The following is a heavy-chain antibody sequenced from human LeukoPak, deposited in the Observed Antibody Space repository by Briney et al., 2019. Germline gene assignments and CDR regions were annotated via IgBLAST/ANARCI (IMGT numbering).Heavy chain of an antibody. V-gene: IGHV4-4*07. CDR1: GGSISSYY. D-gene: IGHD1-26*01. J-gene: IGHJ4*02. Sequence: SETLSLTCAVSGGSISSYYWTWIRQPAGKGLEWIGRIYTSGSTNYNPSFKSRVTMSVDTSKNQYSLKLSSVTAADTAMYYCASSKSGTYYFDYWGQGPLVTVSS. CDR3: ASSKSGTYYFDY. CDR2: IYTSGST.